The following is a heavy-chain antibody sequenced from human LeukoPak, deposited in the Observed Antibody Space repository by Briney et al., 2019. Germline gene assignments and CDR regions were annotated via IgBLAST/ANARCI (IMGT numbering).Heavy chain of an antibody. CDR2: NYPIVET. V-gene: IGHV4-4*07. Sequence: PQTLSPSPAVSVGSTCNYNTGWVCEPPRERRGRSGGNYPIVETTYSSSLKSRVTTSADTSKNHFSLNLTSLTAADTAVYYCAREAAYYGSRAIDPASHHDAFDIWGQGTMVTVSS. D-gene: IGHD3-10*01. CDR1: VGSTCNYN. J-gene: IGHJ3*02. CDR3: AREAAYYGSRAIDPASHHDAFDI.